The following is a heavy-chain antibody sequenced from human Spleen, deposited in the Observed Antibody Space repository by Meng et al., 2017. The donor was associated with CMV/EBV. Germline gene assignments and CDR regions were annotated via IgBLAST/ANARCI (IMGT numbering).Heavy chain of an antibody. CDR1: TFTGYY. D-gene: IGHD3-3*01. Sequence: TFTGYYRHWVRQAPGQGLEWMGWINPNSGGTNYAQKFQGRVTMTRDTSISPAYLELSLLRSDDTAFSYCASRPYDFWSGYYGNYFDYWGQGTLVTVSS. J-gene: IGHJ4*02. CDR3: ASRPYDFWSGYYGNYFDY. V-gene: IGHV1-2*02. CDR2: INPNSGGT.